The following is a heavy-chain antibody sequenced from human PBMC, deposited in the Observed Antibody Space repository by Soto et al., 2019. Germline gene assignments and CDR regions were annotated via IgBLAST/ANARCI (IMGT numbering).Heavy chain of an antibody. Sequence: QVQLVESGGGLVKPGGSLRLSCAASGFTFSDYYMNWIRQAPGKGLEWVSYISSSGSTIYYADSVKGRFTISRDNAKNSLYLQMNSLRAEDTAVYYCARDYGADSAVSPNDAFDIWGQGTMVTVSS. J-gene: IGHJ3*02. CDR2: ISSSGSTI. CDR1: GFTFSDYY. CDR3: ARDYGADSAVSPNDAFDI. D-gene: IGHD2-8*01. V-gene: IGHV3-11*01.